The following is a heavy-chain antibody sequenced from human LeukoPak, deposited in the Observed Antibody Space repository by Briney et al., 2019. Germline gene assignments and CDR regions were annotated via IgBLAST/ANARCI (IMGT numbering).Heavy chain of an antibody. CDR3: AAYYSSSWDY. J-gene: IGHJ4*02. Sequence: PGGSLRLSCAASGFPFSSYSMSWVRQPPGKGLQWVANIKQDGSEEYCVASVKGRFTISRDNAKNSLYLQMNSLRAEDTAVYYCAAYYSSSWDYWGQGTLVTVSA. CDR2: IKQDGSEE. D-gene: IGHD6-13*01. V-gene: IGHV3-7*01. CDR1: GFPFSSYS.